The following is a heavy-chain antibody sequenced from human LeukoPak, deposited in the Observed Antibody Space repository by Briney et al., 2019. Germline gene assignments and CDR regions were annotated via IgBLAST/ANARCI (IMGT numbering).Heavy chain of an antibody. CDR2: ISTSSSYI. CDR3: ARFYANEWELPH. Sequence: GGSLRLSCAASGFTFSSYSMSWVRQAPGKGLEWVSSISTSSSYIYYVDSVKGRFTISRDNARNSLYLQMNSLRTEDTAVYYCARFYANEWELPHWGQGTLVTVSS. J-gene: IGHJ4*02. D-gene: IGHD1-26*01. V-gene: IGHV3-21*01. CDR1: GFTFSSYS.